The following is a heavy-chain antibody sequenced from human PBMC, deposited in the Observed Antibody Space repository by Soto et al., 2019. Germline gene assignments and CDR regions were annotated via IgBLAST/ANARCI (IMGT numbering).Heavy chain of an antibody. D-gene: IGHD3-22*01. V-gene: IGHV4-34*01. CDR1: GGSFSGYY. CDR2: INHGGST. CDR3: ARGITMMVVVQRDEPDKYYFDS. Sequence: KSSETLSLTCAVYGGSFSGYYWTWIRQPPGKGLEWIGEINHGGSTNYNPSLQSRVTISVDTSKNQFSLKVRSVTAADTAVYYCARGITMMVVVQRDEPDKYYFDSWGRGTLVTVSS. J-gene: IGHJ4*02.